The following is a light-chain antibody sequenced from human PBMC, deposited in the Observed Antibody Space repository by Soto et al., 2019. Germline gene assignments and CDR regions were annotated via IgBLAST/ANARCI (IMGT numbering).Light chain of an antibody. Sequence: DIVMTQTPLSSPVTLGQPASISCRSSQSLVYSDGHTYLSWLQQRPGQPLRLLIYQVSNRFSGVPDRFSGSGAGTDFTLKISRVEAEDVGVYYCMQATQFRTFGQGTRLEIK. CDR3: MQATQFRT. CDR1: QSLVYSDGHTY. J-gene: IGKJ5*01. V-gene: IGKV2-24*01. CDR2: QVS.